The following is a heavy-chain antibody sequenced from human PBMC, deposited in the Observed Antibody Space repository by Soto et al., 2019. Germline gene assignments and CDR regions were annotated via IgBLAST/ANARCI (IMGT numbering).Heavy chain of an antibody. CDR1: GFTLSSYS. J-gene: IGHJ4*02. CDR2: ISSSSSTI. Sequence: GGSLRLSCAASGFTLSSYSMNWVRQAPGKGLEWVSYISSSSSTIYYADSVAGRFTISRDNAKNSLYLQMNSLRAEDTAVYYCATHNAYGDYGHYWGQGTLVTVSS. V-gene: IGHV3-48*01. D-gene: IGHD4-17*01. CDR3: ATHNAYGDYGHY.